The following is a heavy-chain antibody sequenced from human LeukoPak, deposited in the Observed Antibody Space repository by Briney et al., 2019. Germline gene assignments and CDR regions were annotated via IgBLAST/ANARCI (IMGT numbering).Heavy chain of an antibody. J-gene: IGHJ4*02. CDR1: GFTFSSYA. V-gene: IGHV3-30-3*01. Sequence: GGSLRLSCAASGFTFSSYAMHWVRQAPGKGLEWVAVISYDGSNKYYADSVKGRFTISRDNSKSTLYLQMNSLRAEDTAVYYCARDHRATIDYWGQGTLVTVSS. CDR2: ISYDGSNK. CDR3: ARDHRATIDY. D-gene: IGHD1-26*01.